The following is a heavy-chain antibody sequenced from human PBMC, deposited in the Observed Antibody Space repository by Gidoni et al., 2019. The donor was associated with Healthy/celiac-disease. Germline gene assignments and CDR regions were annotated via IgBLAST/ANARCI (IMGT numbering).Heavy chain of an antibody. CDR3: ARAKVSDCSSTSCYPYYYYGMDV. J-gene: IGHJ6*02. Sequence: QVQLVQSGAEVKQPGSSVKVSCKASGGTFSSYAISWVRQAPGQGLEWMGGIIPIFGTANYAQKFQGRVTITADESTSTAYMELSSLRSEDTAVYYCARAKVSDCSSTSCYPYYYYGMDVWGQGTTVTVSS. V-gene: IGHV1-69*01. CDR2: IIPIFGTA. CDR1: GGTFSSYA. D-gene: IGHD2-2*01.